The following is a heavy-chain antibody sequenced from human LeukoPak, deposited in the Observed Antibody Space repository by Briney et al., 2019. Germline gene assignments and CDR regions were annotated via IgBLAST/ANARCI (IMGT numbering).Heavy chain of an antibody. J-gene: IGHJ4*02. CDR3: AREGSGWYYFDY. V-gene: IGHV3-30*03. CDR2: ISYDGSNK. CDR1: GFTFSSYG. Sequence: PGGSLRLSCAASGFTFSSYGMHWVRQAPGKGLEWVAVISYDGSNKYYADSVKGRFTISRDNSKNTLYLQMNSLRAEDTAVYYCAREGSGWYYFDYWGQGTLVTVSS. D-gene: IGHD6-19*01.